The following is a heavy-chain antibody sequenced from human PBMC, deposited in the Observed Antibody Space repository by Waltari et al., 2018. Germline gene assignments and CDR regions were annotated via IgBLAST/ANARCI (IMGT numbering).Heavy chain of an antibody. CDR2: ASAYNGET. CDR1: GSTFSNYV. CDR3: ARGAPGIPPPIFDY. Sequence: QVQLVQAGTEVKKPGASVKVSCKASGSTFSNYVTSWVGQAPGQGLERVGWASAYNGETKYEQKIQDRVSMTTDTSTSTAYMELRSLRSDDTAVYYCARGAPGIPPPIFDYWGQGTLVTVSS. V-gene: IGHV1-18*01. D-gene: IGHD5-18*01. J-gene: IGHJ4*02.